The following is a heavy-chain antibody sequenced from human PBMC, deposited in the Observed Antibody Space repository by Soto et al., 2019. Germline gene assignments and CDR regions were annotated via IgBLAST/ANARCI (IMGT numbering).Heavy chain of an antibody. J-gene: IGHJ4*02. CDR3: ARGRDDGENVPSY. D-gene: IGHD4-17*01. V-gene: IGHV1-46*03. Sequence: QVQLVQSGTEVRKPGASVKVSCKASGDRFPNNYIHWVRQAPGQGLEWMGMVNPSVASTSYAQRFQGRVTVTRDTSTTTVYMELGRLRSDDTAVYYCARGRDDGENVPSYWGQGTLVTVSS. CDR2: VNPSVAST. CDR1: GDRFPNNY.